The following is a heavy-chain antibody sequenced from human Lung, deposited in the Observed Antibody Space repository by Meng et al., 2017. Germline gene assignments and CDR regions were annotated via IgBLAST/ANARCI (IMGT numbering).Heavy chain of an antibody. J-gene: IGHJ4*02. Sequence: QVQPVQSGPEVKKPGASVKVSCKSSDYTFTGYGVSWVQQATGQGLEWMAWLGAHDGDTSHAPKFQGRVTVSADRPTATAYMELRSLRSDDTAVYYCARGTPGRSYSDYWGQGTLVTVSS. V-gene: IGHV1-18*01. CDR2: LGAHDGDT. CDR3: ARGTPGRSYSDY. D-gene: IGHD3-10*01. CDR1: DYTFTGYG.